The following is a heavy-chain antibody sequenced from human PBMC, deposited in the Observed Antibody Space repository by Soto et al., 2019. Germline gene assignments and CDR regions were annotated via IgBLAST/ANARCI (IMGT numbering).Heavy chain of an antibody. CDR1: GFSFSSYA. J-gene: IGHJ4*02. CDR3: AKGSIEYSASGDH. V-gene: IGHV3-23*01. Sequence: EVQLLESGGDLVQPGGSLRLACAASGFSFSSYAMVWVRQAPGKGLAWVSVISARGGSSYFADSVKGRFTISRDTSNKVLSLEMNSLRAEATAIYFCAKGSIEYSASGDHWCQGTLVLVSS. CDR2: ISARGGSS. D-gene: IGHD5-12*01.